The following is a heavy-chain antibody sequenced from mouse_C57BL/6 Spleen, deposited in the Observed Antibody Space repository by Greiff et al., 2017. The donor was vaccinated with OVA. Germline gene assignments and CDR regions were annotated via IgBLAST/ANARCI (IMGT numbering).Heavy chain of an antibody. V-gene: IGHV5-6*01. J-gene: IGHJ2*01. CDR3: ARQTTVVANYFDY. Sequence: EVKLVESGGDLVKPGGSLKLSCAASGFTFSSYGMSWVRQTPDKRLEWVATISSGGSYTYYPDSVKGRFTISRDNAKNTLYLQMSSLKSEDTAMYYCARQTTVVANYFDYWGQGTTLTVSS. CDR1: GFTFSSYG. D-gene: IGHD1-1*01. CDR2: ISSGGSYT.